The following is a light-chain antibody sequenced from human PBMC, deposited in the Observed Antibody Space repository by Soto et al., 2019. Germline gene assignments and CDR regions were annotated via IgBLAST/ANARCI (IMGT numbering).Light chain of an antibody. J-gene: IGKJ5*01. CDR3: EQYNKWPRIT. CDR1: QSVSSN. Sequence: EIVMTQSPATLSVSPGERATLSCRASQSVSSNLAWYQQKPGQAPRLLIYGASTRATGIPARFRGSGSGTRFTLTISSLRSEDFAVYYCEQYNKWPRITFGQGTRLEIK. V-gene: IGKV3-15*01. CDR2: GAS.